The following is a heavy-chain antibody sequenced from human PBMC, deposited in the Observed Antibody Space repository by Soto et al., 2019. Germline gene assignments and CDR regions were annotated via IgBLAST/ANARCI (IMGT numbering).Heavy chain of an antibody. Sequence: EVQLVESGGGLVKPGGSLRLSCAASGFTFSSYSMNWVRQAPGKGLEWVSSISSSSSYIYYADSVKGRFTISRDNAKNSLYLQMNSLRAEDTAVYYCASDLRTLHDYYGMDVWGQGTTVTVSS. CDR2: ISSSSSYI. CDR1: GFTFSSYS. J-gene: IGHJ6*02. D-gene: IGHD3-16*01. V-gene: IGHV3-21*01. CDR3: ASDLRTLHDYYGMDV.